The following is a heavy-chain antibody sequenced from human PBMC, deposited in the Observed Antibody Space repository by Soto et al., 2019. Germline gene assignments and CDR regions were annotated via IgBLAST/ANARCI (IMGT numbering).Heavy chain of an antibody. CDR3: ARVGYYESSGFFAPFDF. V-gene: IGHV4-34*01. CDR1: GGSFSGFY. J-gene: IGHJ4*02. CDR2: INHSGIT. D-gene: IGHD3-22*01. Sequence: SETLSLTCAVYGGSFSGFYWSWIRQPPGKGLEWIGEINHSGITGYNPSLKSRVTISIDTSKCQFSLRLKSVSAAEMAVYYCARVGYYESSGFFAPFDFWAQGTLVTVSS.